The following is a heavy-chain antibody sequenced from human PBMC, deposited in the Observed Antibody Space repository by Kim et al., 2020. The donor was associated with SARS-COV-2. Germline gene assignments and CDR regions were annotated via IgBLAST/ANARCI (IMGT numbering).Heavy chain of an antibody. CDR1: GGTFSSYA. CDR2: IIPILGIA. V-gene: IGHV1-69*04. Sequence: SVKVSCKASGGTFSSYAISWVRQAPGQGLEWMGRIIPILGIANYAQKFQGRVTITADKSTSTAYMVLSSLRSEDTAVDYCANPLRVGGVIVNPGAFDIW. J-gene: IGHJ3*02. D-gene: IGHD3-10*01. CDR3: ANPLRVGGVIVNPGAFDI.